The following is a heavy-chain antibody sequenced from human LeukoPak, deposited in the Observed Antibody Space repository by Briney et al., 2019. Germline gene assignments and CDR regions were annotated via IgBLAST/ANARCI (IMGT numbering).Heavy chain of an antibody. V-gene: IGHV4-34*01. Sequence: SETLSLTCAVYGVSFSGYYWSWIGQPPGKGLGWIGEFNHSGSTNYNPSLKSRVTISVDTSKNQSSLKLSSVTAADTAVYFCARGGSMVRGVVPRDYWGQGTLVTVSS. D-gene: IGHD3-10*01. CDR2: FNHSGST. CDR1: GVSFSGYY. CDR3: ARGGSMVRGVVPRDY. J-gene: IGHJ4*02.